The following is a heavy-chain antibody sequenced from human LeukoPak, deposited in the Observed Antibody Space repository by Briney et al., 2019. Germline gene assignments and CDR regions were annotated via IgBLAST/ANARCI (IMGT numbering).Heavy chain of an antibody. D-gene: IGHD3-22*01. CDR2: ISYDGSNK. J-gene: IGHJ3*02. V-gene: IGHV3-30*18. CDR1: GFTFSSYG. CDR3: AKADSSGYYDAFDI. Sequence: GGSLRLSCAASGFTFSSYGMHWVRQAPGKGLEWVAVISYDGSNKYYADSVKGRFTISRDNSKNTLYLQMNSLRAEDTAVYYCAKADSSGYYDAFDIWGQGTMVTVSS.